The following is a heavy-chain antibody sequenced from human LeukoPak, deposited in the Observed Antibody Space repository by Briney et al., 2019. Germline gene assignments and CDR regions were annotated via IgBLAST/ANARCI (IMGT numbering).Heavy chain of an antibody. CDR2: IYTSGST. Sequence: PSQTLSLTCTVSGGSISSGSYYWSWIRQPAGKGLEWIGRIYTSGSTNYNPSLKSRVTISVDTSKNQFSLKLSSVTAADTAVYYCARASGLARDAFDIWGQGTMDTVSS. V-gene: IGHV4-61*02. CDR3: ARASGLARDAFDI. CDR1: GGSISSGSYY. J-gene: IGHJ3*02. D-gene: IGHD6-19*01.